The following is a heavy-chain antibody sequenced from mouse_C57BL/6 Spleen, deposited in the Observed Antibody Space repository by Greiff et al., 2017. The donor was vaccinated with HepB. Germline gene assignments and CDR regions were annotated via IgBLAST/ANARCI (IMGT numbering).Heavy chain of an antibody. J-gene: IGHJ2*01. D-gene: IGHD1-1*01. CDR3: ARRYYYGSSSYCDY. CDR2: IYPGSGST. V-gene: IGHV1-55*01. CDR1: GYTFTSYW. Sequence: QVQLQQSGAELVKPGASVKMSCKASGYTFTSYWITWVKQRPGQGLEWIGDIYPGSGSTNYNEKFKSKATLTVDTSSSTAYMQLSSLTSEDSAVDYCARRYYYGSSSYCDYWGQGTTLTVSS.